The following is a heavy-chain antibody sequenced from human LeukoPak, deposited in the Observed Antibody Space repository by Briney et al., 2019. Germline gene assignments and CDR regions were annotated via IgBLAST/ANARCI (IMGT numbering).Heavy chain of an antibody. CDR2: INPNSGGT. V-gene: IGHV1-2*02. Sequence: GASVKVSFKASGYTFTVYYMHWVRQPPGQGLEWMGWINPNSGGTNYAQKFQGRVTMTRDTSISTAYMELSRLRSDDTAVYYCARGSPSSSGWYGDYWGQGTLVTVSS. J-gene: IGHJ4*02. D-gene: IGHD6-19*01. CDR1: GYTFTVYY. CDR3: ARGSPSSSGWYGDY.